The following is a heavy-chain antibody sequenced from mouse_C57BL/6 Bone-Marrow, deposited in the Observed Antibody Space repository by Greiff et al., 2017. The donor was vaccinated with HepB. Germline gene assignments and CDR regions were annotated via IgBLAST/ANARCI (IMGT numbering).Heavy chain of an antibody. CDR3: ARDLQLGRYFDV. CDR2: INYDGSST. Sequence: EVQVVESEGGLVQPGSSMKLSCTASGFTFSDYYMAWVRQVPEKGLEWVANINYDGSSTYYLDSLKSRFIISRDNAKNILYLQMSSLKSEDTATYYCARDLQLGRYFDVWGTGTTVTVSS. J-gene: IGHJ1*03. D-gene: IGHD4-1*02. CDR1: GFTFSDYY. V-gene: IGHV5-16*01.